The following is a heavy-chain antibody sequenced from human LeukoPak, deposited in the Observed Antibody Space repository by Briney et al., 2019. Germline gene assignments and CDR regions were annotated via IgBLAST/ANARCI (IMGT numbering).Heavy chain of an antibody. CDR1: GFTFSSYA. CDR2: ISGRGDST. Sequence: GGSLRLSCAASGFTFSSYAMSWVRQAPGKGLEWVSTISGRGDSTYYADSVKGRFTISRDNSKNTLYLQMNSLKLEDTAGYYCAKGAGYSSNWNFDYWGQGTLVTVSS. J-gene: IGHJ4*02. V-gene: IGHV3-23*01. CDR3: AKGAGYSSNWNFDY. D-gene: IGHD6-13*01.